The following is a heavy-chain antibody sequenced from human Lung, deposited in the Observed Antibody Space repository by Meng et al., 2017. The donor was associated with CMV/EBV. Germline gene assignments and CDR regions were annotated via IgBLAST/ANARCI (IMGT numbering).Heavy chain of an antibody. V-gene: IGHV4-34*01. CDR3: ARDRTEVVGAYSKIYYYYGIDV. D-gene: IGHD4-11*01. J-gene: IGHJ6*02. CDR2: INHSGST. CDR1: GGSFSGYY. Sequence: SETXSLTCAVYGGSFSGYYWSWIRQPPGKGLEWIGEINHSGSTNYNPSLKSRVTISVDTSKNQFSLKLSSVTAADTAVYYCARDRTEVVGAYSKIYYYYGIDVWXQGTXVTVSS.